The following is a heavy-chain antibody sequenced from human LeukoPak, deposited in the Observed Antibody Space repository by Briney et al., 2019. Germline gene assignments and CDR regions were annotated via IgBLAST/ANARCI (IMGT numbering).Heavy chain of an antibody. J-gene: IGHJ5*02. V-gene: IGHV3-9*01. CDR1: GFTFDDYA. Sequence: PGGSLRLSCAASGFTFDDYAMHWVRQAPGKGLEWVSGISWNSGSIGYADSVKGRFTISRDNAKNSLYLQMNSLRAEDTALYYCAKDSRTGGFDPWGQGTLVTVSS. D-gene: IGHD1-1*01. CDR2: ISWNSGSI. CDR3: AKDSRTGGFDP.